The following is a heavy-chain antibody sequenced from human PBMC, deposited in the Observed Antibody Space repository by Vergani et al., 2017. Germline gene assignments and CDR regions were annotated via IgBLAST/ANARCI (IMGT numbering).Heavy chain of an antibody. D-gene: IGHD4-23*01. CDR1: GFTFGDYA. CDR2: IYYSGST. V-gene: IGHV4-30-4*08. CDR3: ARGGGNADDAFDI. Sequence: VQLVESGGGLVQPGRSLRLSCTASGFTFGDYAMSWIRQPPGKGLEWIGYIYYSGSTYYNPSLKSRVTISVDTSKNQFSLKLSSVTAADTAVYYCARGGGNADDAFDIWGQGTMVTVSS. J-gene: IGHJ3*02.